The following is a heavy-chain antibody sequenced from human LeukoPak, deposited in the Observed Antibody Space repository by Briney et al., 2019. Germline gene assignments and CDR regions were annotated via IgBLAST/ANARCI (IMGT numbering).Heavy chain of an antibody. D-gene: IGHD1-26*01. V-gene: IGHV4-39*07. CDR3: ARGGSYYAY. Sequence: KSSETLSLTCTVSGGSISSSSYYWGWIRQPPGKGLEWIGSIYYSGSTYYNPSLKSRVTISVDTSKNQFSLKLSSVTAADTAVYYCARGGSYYAYWGQGTLVTVSS. CDR1: GGSISSSSYY. J-gene: IGHJ4*02. CDR2: IYYSGST.